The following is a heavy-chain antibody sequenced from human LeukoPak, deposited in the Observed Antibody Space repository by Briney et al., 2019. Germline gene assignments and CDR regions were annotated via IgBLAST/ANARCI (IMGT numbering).Heavy chain of an antibody. CDR3: ARDYTLKF. CDR2: IHTSGST. J-gene: IGHJ3*01. CDR1: GGSISSGSYC. Sequence: SETLSLTCTVSGGSISSGSYCWSWIRQPAGKGLEWIGHIHTSGSTNYSPSLKSRVTISVDTSKNQFSLKLYPVTAADTAVYYCARDYTLKFWGQGTMVTVSS. V-gene: IGHV4-61*09. D-gene: IGHD3-16*01.